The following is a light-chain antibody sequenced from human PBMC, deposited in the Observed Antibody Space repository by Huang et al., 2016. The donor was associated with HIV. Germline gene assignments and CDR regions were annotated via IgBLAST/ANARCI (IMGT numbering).Light chain of an antibody. CDR2: SAS. J-gene: IGKJ4*01. CDR3: QQYQDWPPEALT. CDR1: QSINNN. Sequence: EIVMTQSPVTLSVSPGERATVSCRASQSINNNLAWYQQKPGQAPRLLSYSASTRVTAIPARFSGSGSGTECTLTISSLQSEDFAVYYCQQYQDWPPEALTFGGGTKVE. V-gene: IGKV3-15*01.